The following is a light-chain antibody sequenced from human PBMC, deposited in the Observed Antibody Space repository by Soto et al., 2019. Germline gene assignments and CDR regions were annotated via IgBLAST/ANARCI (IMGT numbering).Light chain of an antibody. V-gene: IGKV1-39*01. CDR1: QNIAGY. J-gene: IGKJ2*01. CDR3: QQSYITPYT. CDR2: GSS. Sequence: DIQMTQSPSSLSVSVGDRVTITCRASQNIAGYLNWYQQRPGKAPELLIYGSSSLHSGVPSSFSGSGSGTDFTLTISSLRPEDFATYYCQQSYITPYTFGQGPNLEIK.